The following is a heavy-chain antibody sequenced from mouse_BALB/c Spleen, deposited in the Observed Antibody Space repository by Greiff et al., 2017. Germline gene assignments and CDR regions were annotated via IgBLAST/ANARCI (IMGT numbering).Heavy chain of an antibody. Sequence: EVKLMESGGGLVKPGGSLKLSCAASGFTFSSYAMSWVRQTPEKRLEWVASISSGGSTYYPDSVKGRFTISRDNARNILYLQMSSLRSEDTAMYYYARAGLITTGAMDYWGQGTSVTVSS. V-gene: IGHV5-6-5*01. J-gene: IGHJ4*01. D-gene: IGHD2-4*01. CDR3: ARAGLITTGAMDY. CDR2: ISSGGST. CDR1: GFTFSSYA.